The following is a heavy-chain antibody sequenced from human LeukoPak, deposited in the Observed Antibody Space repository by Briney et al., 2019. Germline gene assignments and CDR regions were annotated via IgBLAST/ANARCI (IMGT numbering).Heavy chain of an antibody. CDR3: ARALGSSGYSFDY. D-gene: IGHD3-22*01. J-gene: IGHJ4*02. CDR1: GGSISSSNW. Sequence: KSSETLSLTCAVSGGSISSSNWWSWVRPPPGEGLEWIGEIYHSGSTNYNPSLKSRVTISVDKSKNQFSLKLSSVTAADTAVYYCARALGSSGYSFDYWGQGTLVTVSS. V-gene: IGHV4-4*02. CDR2: IYHSGST.